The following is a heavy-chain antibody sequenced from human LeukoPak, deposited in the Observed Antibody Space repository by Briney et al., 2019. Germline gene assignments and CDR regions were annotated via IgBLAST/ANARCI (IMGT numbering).Heavy chain of an antibody. V-gene: IGHV3-33*01. CDR3: AGGEYDFWSGYYLGGLY. CDR1: GFTFSSYG. CDR2: IWYDGSNK. J-gene: IGHJ4*02. D-gene: IGHD3-3*01. Sequence: GGSLRLSCSASGFTFSSYGMHWVRQAPGKGLEWVAVIWYDGSNKYYADSVKGRFTISRDNSKNTLYLQMNSLRAEDTAVYYCAGGEYDFWSGYYLGGLYWGQGTLVTVSS.